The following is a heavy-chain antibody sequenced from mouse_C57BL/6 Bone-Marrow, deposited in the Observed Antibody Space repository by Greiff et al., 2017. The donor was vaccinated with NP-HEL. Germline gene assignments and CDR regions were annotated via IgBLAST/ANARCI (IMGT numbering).Heavy chain of an antibody. Sequence: QVQLQQPGAELVMPGASVKLSCKASGYTFTSYWMHWVKQRPGQGLEWIGNINPSNGGTNYNEKFKSKATLTVDKSSSTAYMQLSSLTSEDSAVYYCARGGIYWYFDVWGTGTTVTVSS. V-gene: IGHV1-53*01. CDR3: ARGGIYWYFDV. CDR2: INPSNGGT. J-gene: IGHJ1*03. CDR1: GYTFTSYW.